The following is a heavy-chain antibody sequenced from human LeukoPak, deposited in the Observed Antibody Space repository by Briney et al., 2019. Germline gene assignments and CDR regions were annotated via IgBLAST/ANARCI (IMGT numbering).Heavy chain of an antibody. V-gene: IGHV2-70*12. CDR2: IDWDDDK. CDR1: GFSLSTSGMC. J-gene: IGHJ4*02. Sequence: GSGPTLVNPTQTLTLTCTFSGFSLSTSGMCVSWIRQPPGKALEWLARIDWDDDKYYSTSLKSRLTITKDTSKNQVVLTMTNMDPVDTATYYCAHSYGDYFDYWGQGTLVTVSS. CDR3: AHSYGDYFDY. D-gene: IGHD4-17*01.